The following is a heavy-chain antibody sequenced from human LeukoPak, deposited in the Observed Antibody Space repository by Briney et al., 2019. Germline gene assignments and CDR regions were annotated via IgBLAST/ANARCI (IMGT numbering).Heavy chain of an antibody. CDR2: IWYDGSNK. CDR3: VGVAPYGDYEDY. D-gene: IGHD4-17*01. V-gene: IGHV3-33*01. CDR1: GFTFSSYG. J-gene: IGHJ4*02. Sequence: GRSLRLSCAASGFTFSSYGMHWVRQAPGKGLEWVAVIWYDGSNKYYADSVKGRFTISRDNSKNTLYLQMNSLRAEDTAVYYCVGVAPYGDYEDYRGQGTLVTVSS.